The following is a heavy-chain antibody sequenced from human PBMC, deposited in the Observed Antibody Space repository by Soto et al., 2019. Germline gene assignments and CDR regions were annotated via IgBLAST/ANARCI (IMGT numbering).Heavy chain of an antibody. CDR1: GYSFTSYW. Sequence: HGESLKISCKGSGYSFTSYWIGWVRQMPGKGLEWMGIIYPGDTDTRYSPSFQGQVTISADKSISTAYLQWSSLKASDTAMYYCARHVVVVAATPAITDYWGQGTLVTVSS. D-gene: IGHD2-15*01. J-gene: IGHJ4*02. CDR3: ARHVVVVAATPAITDY. CDR2: IYPGDTDT. V-gene: IGHV5-51*01.